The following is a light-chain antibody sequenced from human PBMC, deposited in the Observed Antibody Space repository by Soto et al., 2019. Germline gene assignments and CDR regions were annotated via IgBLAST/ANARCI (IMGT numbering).Light chain of an antibody. CDR3: QQYNNWPPDRT. CDR2: GAS. V-gene: IGKV3-15*01. CDR1: QSVGSN. Sequence: EIVMTQSPATLSVSPGERATLSCRASQSVGSNLAWYQQKPGQAPRLLIYGASTRATGIPARFSGSGSGTESTLTISSLQSEDFAIYFCQQYNNWPPDRTFGQGTXV. J-gene: IGKJ1*01.